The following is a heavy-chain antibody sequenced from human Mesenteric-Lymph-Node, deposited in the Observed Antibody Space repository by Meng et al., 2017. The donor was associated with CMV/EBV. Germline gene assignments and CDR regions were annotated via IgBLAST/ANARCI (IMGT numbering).Heavy chain of an antibody. CDR3: AKGGVGATLRCYFDY. CDR1: GFTFSSYC. CDR2: ISGGGGST. V-gene: IGHV3-23*01. Sequence: GGSLRLSCAASGFTFSSYCMSWVRQAPGKGLEWVSAISGGGGSTYYADSVKGRFTISRDNSKNTLYLQMNSLRAEDTAVYYCAKGGVGATLRCYFDYWGQGTLVTVSS. J-gene: IGHJ4*02. D-gene: IGHD1-26*01.